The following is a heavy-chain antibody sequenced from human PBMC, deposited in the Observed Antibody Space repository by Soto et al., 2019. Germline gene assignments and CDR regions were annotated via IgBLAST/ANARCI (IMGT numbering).Heavy chain of an antibody. CDR2: INHSGST. D-gene: IGHD1-26*01. CDR3: ARVTKKVLPSVGSSYYSGMDV. J-gene: IGHJ6*02. Sequence: SETLSLTCAVYGGSFSGYYWSWIRQPPVKGLEWIGEINHSGSTNYNPSLKSRVTISVDTSKNQFSLKLSSVTAADTAVYYCARVTKKVLPSVGSSYYSGMDVWRQGTTVTVSS. CDR1: GGSFSGYY. V-gene: IGHV4-34*01.